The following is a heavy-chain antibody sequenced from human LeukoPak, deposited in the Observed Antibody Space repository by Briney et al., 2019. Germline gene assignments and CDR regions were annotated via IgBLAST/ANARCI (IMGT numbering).Heavy chain of an antibody. CDR3: ARDGRSGYEDL. V-gene: IGHV4-4*07. J-gene: IGHJ5*02. CDR1: GGSISSYY. D-gene: IGHD5-12*01. Sequence: SETLSLTCTVSGGSISSYYWSWIRQPAGKGLERIGRIYTSGSTNYNPSLKSRVTMSVDTSKNQFSLRLTSVTAADTAIYYCARDGRSGYEDLWGPGTLVTVSS. CDR2: IYTSGST.